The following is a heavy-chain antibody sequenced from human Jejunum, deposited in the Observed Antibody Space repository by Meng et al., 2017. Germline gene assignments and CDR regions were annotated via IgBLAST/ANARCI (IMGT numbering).Heavy chain of an antibody. J-gene: IGHJ4*01. Sequence: GESLKISCAASGFTFSTNAMNWVRQAPGKGLEWVSVISSGGGSTYYADSVKGRFTISRDNSKNTLYLQMNSLRAEDTALYYCAKDRHSSTWYAGRGFDFWGHGNLVNGAS. CDR3: AKDRHSSTWYAGRGFDF. CDR1: GFTFSTNA. D-gene: IGHD6-13*01. V-gene: IGHV3-23*01. CDR2: ISSGGGST.